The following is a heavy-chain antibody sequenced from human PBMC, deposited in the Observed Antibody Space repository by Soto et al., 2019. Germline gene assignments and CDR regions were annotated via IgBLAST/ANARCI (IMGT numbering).Heavy chain of an antibody. D-gene: IGHD3-10*01. J-gene: IGHJ6*02. V-gene: IGHV4-39*01. Sequence: SETLSLTCTVSGGSISSSSYYWGWIRQPPGKGLEWIGSIYYSGSTYYNPSLKSRVTISVDTSKNQFSLKLSSVTAADTAVYYCARQVTMVRGVIMGGRDYYYGMDVWGQGTTVTVSS. CDR3: ARQVTMVRGVIMGGRDYYYGMDV. CDR2: IYYSGST. CDR1: GGSISSSSYY.